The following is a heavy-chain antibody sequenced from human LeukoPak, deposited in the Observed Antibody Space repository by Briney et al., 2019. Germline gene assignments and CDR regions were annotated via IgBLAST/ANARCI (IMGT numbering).Heavy chain of an antibody. D-gene: IGHD3-10*01. CDR2: IKQDGSEK. CDR3: ARGRGSGSYPSYYYYYYMDV. J-gene: IGHJ6*03. V-gene: IGHV3-7*01. Sequence: GGSLRLSCAASGFTFSSYWMSWGRQAPGHGRESVANIKQDGSEKYYVDSVKGRFTISRDNAKNSLYLQMNSLRAEDTAVYYCARGRGSGSYPSYYYYYYMDVWGKGTTVTVSS. CDR1: GFTFSSYW.